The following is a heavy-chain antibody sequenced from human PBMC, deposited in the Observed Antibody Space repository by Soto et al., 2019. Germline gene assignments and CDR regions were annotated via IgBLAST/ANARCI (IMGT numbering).Heavy chain of an antibody. CDR3: AREPVIAAAGTGFFDY. CDR2: INHSGST. Sequence: SETLSLTCAVYGGSFSGYYWSWIRQPPGKGLEWIGEINHSGSTYYNPSLKSRVTISVDTSKNQFSLKLSSVTAADTAVYYCAREPVIAAAGTGFFDYWGQGTLVTVSS. J-gene: IGHJ4*02. V-gene: IGHV4-34*01. D-gene: IGHD6-13*01. CDR1: GGSFSGYY.